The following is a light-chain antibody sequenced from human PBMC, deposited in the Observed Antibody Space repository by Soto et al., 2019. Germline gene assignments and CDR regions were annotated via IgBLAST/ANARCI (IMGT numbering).Light chain of an antibody. CDR3: QQYNNWPALYT. V-gene: IGKV3-15*01. CDR2: GAS. J-gene: IGKJ2*01. CDR1: QSVSSN. Sequence: EIVMTQSPATLSVSPGERATLSCRASQSVSSNFAWYQQKPGQAPRLLIYGASTRATGIPARFSGSGSGTEFTLNISSLQSEDFAVYYCQQYNNWPALYTFGQGTKLEIK.